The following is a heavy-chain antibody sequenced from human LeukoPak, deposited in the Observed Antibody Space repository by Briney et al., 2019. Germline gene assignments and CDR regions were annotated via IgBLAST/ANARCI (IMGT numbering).Heavy chain of an antibody. Sequence: GGSLRLSCAASGFSFTMYGIHWVRQAPGKGLEWVAVISTDGNNEYYANSVKGRFTISRDNSKNTVYLQMTSLRTEDTAVYYCAKDQIGWAPGYVSGPLDQWGQGTLVAVSS. CDR2: ISTDGNNE. J-gene: IGHJ4*02. CDR1: GFSFTMYG. CDR3: AKDQIGWAPGYVSGPLDQ. D-gene: IGHD6-19*01. V-gene: IGHV3-30*18.